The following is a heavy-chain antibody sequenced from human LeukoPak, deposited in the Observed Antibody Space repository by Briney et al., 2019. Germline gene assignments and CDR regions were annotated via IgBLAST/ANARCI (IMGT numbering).Heavy chain of an antibody. CDR3: ARHRYSTTWYDLDY. D-gene: IGHD6-13*01. Sequence: SETLSLTCAVYGGSFSGYYWSWIRQPPGKGLEWIGEINHSGSTNYNPSLKSRLTISVDTSRNQFSLKLRSVTAADTAVYYCARHRYSTTWYDLDYWGQGTLVTVSS. CDR1: GGSFSGYY. V-gene: IGHV4-34*01. J-gene: IGHJ4*02. CDR2: INHSGST.